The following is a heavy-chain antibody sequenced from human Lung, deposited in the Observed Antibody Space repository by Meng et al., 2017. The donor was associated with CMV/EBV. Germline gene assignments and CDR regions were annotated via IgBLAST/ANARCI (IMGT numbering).Heavy chain of an antibody. CDR2: IYWDDDH. Sequence: QISLKESGPTLVTSTQTLTLTSAFAGFALRSSRVGVGLHRQPPGKAREWLGIIYWDDDHRYSPSLQSRLTITKDTAKNEVVLTMTNMDPVDTGTYYCAHRQAPPQDDYGNFRAYHFDYWGQGILVTVAS. CDR1: GFALRSSRVG. V-gene: IGHV2-5*02. D-gene: IGHD4-11*01. CDR3: AHRQAPPQDDYGNFRAYHFDY. J-gene: IGHJ4*02.